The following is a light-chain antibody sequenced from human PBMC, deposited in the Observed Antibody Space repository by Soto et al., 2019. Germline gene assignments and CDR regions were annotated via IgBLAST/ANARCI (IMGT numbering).Light chain of an antibody. J-gene: IGKJ3*01. CDR2: AAS. CDR3: HQSYSTPLFS. CDR1: QSISSY. Sequence: DIQMTQSPSSLSASVGARVTITCRASQSISSYLNWYQQKPGKAPKPVIYAASSLQSGVPSWISGSGAGRQFTVAISSLQPEEFATYYCHQSYSTPLFSFGTGTTVDI. V-gene: IGKV1-39*01.